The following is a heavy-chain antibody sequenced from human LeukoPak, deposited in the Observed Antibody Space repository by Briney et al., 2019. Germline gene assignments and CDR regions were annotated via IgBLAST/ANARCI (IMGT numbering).Heavy chain of an antibody. CDR1: GGTFSSYA. J-gene: IGHJ4*02. CDR3: ARGWELPTSLFDY. CDR2: IIPIFGTA. Sequence: SVKVSCKASGGTFSSYAISWVRQAPGQGLEWMGGIIPIFGTANYAQKFQGRVTITADESTSTAYMELSSLRSEDTAVYYSARGWELPTSLFDYWGQGTLVTVSS. V-gene: IGHV1-69*01. D-gene: IGHD1-26*01.